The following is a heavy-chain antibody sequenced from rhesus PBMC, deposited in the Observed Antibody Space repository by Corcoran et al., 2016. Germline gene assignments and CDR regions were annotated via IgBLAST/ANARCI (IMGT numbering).Heavy chain of an antibody. CDR1: RSSIHSNS. CDR3: AREPPYSSWSPYGWDS. V-gene: IGHV4S14*01. Sequence: QVQLQESGPGLVTPSDTLSLTCAVSRSSIHSNSCNWLRQPPGQCLAWIGRIDGSGGSNYHNPSLKRRVNLSVDTSKNQFSLKLSAVTAADTAVYCCAREPPYSSWSPYGWDSWGQGVVVTVSS. J-gene: IGHJ6*01. CDR2: IDGSGGSN. D-gene: IGHD6-13*01.